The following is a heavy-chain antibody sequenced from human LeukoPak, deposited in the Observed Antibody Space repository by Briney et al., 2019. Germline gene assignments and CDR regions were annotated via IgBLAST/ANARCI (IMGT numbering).Heavy chain of an antibody. CDR3: ARSRITIFGVVTFFDY. D-gene: IGHD3-3*01. CDR1: GGTFSSYA. Sequence: ASVKVSCKASGGTFSSYAISWVRQAPGQGLEWMGWISAYNGNTNYAQKLQGRVTMTTDTSTSTAYMELRSLRSDDTAVYYCARSRITIFGVVTFFDYWGQGTLVTVSS. J-gene: IGHJ4*02. V-gene: IGHV1-18*01. CDR2: ISAYNGNT.